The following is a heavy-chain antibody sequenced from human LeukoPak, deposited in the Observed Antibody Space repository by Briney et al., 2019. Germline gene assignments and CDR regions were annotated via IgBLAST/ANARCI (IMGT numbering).Heavy chain of an antibody. J-gene: IGHJ4*02. CDR3: ARVYGDYVDY. CDR1: GGSISSYY. V-gene: IGHV4-59*01. Sequence: PSETLSLTCTVSGGSISSYYWSWIRQPPGKGLEWIGYIYYSGSTNYNPSLKSRVTISVDTSKYQFSLKVSSVTAADTAVYYCARVYGDYVDYWGQGTLVTVSS. D-gene: IGHD4-17*01. CDR2: IYYSGST.